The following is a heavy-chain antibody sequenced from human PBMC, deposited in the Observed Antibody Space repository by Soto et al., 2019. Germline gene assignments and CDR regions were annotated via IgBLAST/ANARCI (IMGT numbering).Heavy chain of an antibody. D-gene: IGHD2-21*01. J-gene: IGHJ4*02. CDR3: AIHEVHRFGDLVNYFDY. V-gene: IGHV4-39*01. CDR1: GGSISSSSYY. CDR2: IYYSGST. Sequence: PSETLSLTCTVSGGSISSSSYYWGWIRQPPGKGLEWIGSIYYSGSTYYNPSLKSRVTISVDTSKNQFSLKLSSVTAADTAVYYCAIHEVHRFGDLVNYFDYWGQGTLVTVSS.